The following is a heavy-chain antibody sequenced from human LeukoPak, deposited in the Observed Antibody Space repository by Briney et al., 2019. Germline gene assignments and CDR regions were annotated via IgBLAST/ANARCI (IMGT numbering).Heavy chain of an antibody. CDR1: GGSMRYYY. V-gene: IGHV4-59*01. Sequence: SETLSLTCTVSGGSMRYYYWSWIRQLPGKGLEWVGYIYYSGGTDYNPSHKSRVTMSIDTSKNQFSLKLSSVTAADTAVYYCARAGGVVGATTWNYWGQGTLVTVSS. CDR2: IYYSGGT. CDR3: ARAGGVVGATTWNY. D-gene: IGHD1-26*01. J-gene: IGHJ4*02.